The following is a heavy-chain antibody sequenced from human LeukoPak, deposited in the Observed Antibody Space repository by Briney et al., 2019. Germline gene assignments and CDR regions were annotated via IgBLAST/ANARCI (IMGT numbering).Heavy chain of an antibody. Sequence: ASVKVSCKASGYTFTSYGISWVRQAPGQGLEWMGWISAHNGNTNYAQKLQGRVTMTTDTSTSTAYMELRSLRSDDTAVYYCARDHLGARFLEWSPYYYYGMDVWGQGTTVTVSS. J-gene: IGHJ6*02. CDR1: GYTFTSYG. V-gene: IGHV1-18*01. D-gene: IGHD3-3*01. CDR2: ISAHNGNT. CDR3: ARDHLGARFLEWSPYYYYGMDV.